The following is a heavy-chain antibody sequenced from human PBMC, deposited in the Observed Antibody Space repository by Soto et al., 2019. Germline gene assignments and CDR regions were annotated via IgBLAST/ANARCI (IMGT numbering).Heavy chain of an antibody. CDR3: ARGPSGYSGYDAYYMDV. D-gene: IGHD5-12*01. J-gene: IGHJ6*03. CDR1: GGSFSGYY. CDR2: INHSGST. V-gene: IGHV4-34*01. Sequence: SETLSLTCAVYGGSFSGYYWSWIRQPPGKGLEWIGEINHSGSTNYNPSLKSRVTISVDTSKNQFSLKLSSVTAADTAVYYCARGPSGYSGYDAYYMDVWGKGTTVTVSS.